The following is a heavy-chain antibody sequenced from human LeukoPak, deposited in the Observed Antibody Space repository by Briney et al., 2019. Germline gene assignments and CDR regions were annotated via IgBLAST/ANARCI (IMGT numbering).Heavy chain of an antibody. J-gene: IGHJ4*02. V-gene: IGHV1-8*01. CDR1: GYTFTTSD. Sequence: ASVKVSCKASGYTFTTSDINWVRQTTGQGLEWMGWMNPNNGNTGYAQKFQGRVTMTRNTSISTAYMELSSLRSEDTAVYYCARGWTYCSGDCYDTWGQGALVTVSS. CDR3: ARGWTYCSGDCYDT. CDR2: MNPNNGNT. D-gene: IGHD2-21*02.